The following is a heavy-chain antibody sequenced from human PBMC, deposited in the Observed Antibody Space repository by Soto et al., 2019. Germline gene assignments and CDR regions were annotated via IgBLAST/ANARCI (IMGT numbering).Heavy chain of an antibody. D-gene: IGHD3-16*01. CDR3: ARVMITFGGVLNWFDP. CDR1: GGSVSSGSYY. J-gene: IGHJ5*02. CDR2: IYYSGST. V-gene: IGHV4-61*01. Sequence: SETLSLTXTVSGGSVSSGSYYWSWIRQPPGKGLEWVGYIYYSGSTNYNPSLKSRVTISVDTSKNQFSLKLSSVTAADTAVYYCARVMITFGGVLNWFDPWGQGTLVTVSS.